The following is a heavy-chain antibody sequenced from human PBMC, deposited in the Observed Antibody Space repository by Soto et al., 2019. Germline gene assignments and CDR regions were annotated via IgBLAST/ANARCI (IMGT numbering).Heavy chain of an antibody. J-gene: IGHJ4*02. CDR1: GGSVSSGSYY. CDR3: AGTARFLEWFPWDY. V-gene: IGHV4-61*01. Sequence: KTSETLSLTCTVSGGSVSSGSYYWSWIRQPPGKGLEWIGYIYYSGSTNYNPSLKSRVTISVDTSKNQFSLKLSSVTAADTAVYYCAGTARFLEWFPWDYWGQGTLVTVSS. D-gene: IGHD3-3*01. CDR2: IYYSGST.